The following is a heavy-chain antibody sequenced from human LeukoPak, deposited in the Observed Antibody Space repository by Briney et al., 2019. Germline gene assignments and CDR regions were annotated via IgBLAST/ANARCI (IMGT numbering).Heavy chain of an antibody. Sequence: SETLSLTCAVYGGSFSGYYWSWIRQPPGKGLEWIGEINHSGSTNYNPSLKSRVTISVDTSKNQFSLKLSSVTAADTAVYYCARGLNYYYMDVWGKGTTVAVSS. CDR1: GGSFSGYY. CDR3: ARGLNYYYMDV. J-gene: IGHJ6*03. V-gene: IGHV4-34*01. CDR2: INHSGST.